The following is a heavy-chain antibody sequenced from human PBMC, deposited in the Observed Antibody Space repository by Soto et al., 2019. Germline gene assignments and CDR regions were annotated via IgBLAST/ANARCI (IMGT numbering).Heavy chain of an antibody. CDR2: IYSGGST. J-gene: IGHJ1*01. CDR1: GFTVSSNY. Sequence: EVQLVESGGGLVQPGGSLRLSCAASGFTVSSNYMSWVRQAPGKGLEWVSVIYSGGSTYYADSVKGRFTISTHNSKNTLYPQMNNLRAEDTAVYDWAKEGGSSDGGYFQHWGQGTLVTVSS. V-gene: IGHV3-53*04. CDR3: AKEGGSSDGGYFQH. D-gene: IGHD6-13*01.